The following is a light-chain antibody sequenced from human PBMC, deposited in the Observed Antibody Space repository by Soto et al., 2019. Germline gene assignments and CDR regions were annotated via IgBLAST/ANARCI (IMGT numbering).Light chain of an antibody. CDR2: GAS. Sequence: EIELAQSPATLSLSPGERATLSCRTSQSMSTNYLAWYQQKSGQPPSLLIYGASIRATGIPDRFSGSGSGTDFTLTISRLEPEDFAVYYCHQYDSSPLTFGGGAKVEIK. V-gene: IGKV3-20*01. CDR3: HQYDSSPLT. J-gene: IGKJ4*01. CDR1: QSMSTNY.